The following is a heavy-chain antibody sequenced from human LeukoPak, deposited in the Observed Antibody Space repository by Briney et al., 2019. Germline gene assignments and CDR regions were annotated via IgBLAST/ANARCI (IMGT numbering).Heavy chain of an antibody. CDR3: ARHSQYSSGYYYYGMDV. CDR2: IYYSGST. J-gene: IGHJ6*02. CDR1: GGSISSYY. Sequence: SETLSLTCTVSGGSISSYYWSWIRQPPGKGLEWIGYIYYSGSTNYNPSLKSRVTISVDTSKNQFSLKLSSVTAADTAVYYCARHSQYSSGYYYYGMDVWGQGTTVTVSS. D-gene: IGHD6-19*01. V-gene: IGHV4-59*08.